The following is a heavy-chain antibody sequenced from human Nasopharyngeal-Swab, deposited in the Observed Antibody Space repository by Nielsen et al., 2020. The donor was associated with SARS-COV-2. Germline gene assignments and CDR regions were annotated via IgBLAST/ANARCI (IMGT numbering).Heavy chain of an antibody. V-gene: IGHV1-69*13. CDR2: IIPIFGTA. Sequence: SVKVSCKASGGTFSSYAISWVRQAPGQRLEWMGGIIPIFGTANYAQKFQGRVTITADESTSTAYMELSSLRSEDTAVYYCAVRVLGYCSSTSCATRGYFDYWGQGTLVTVSS. D-gene: IGHD2-2*01. CDR1: GGTFSSYA. J-gene: IGHJ4*02. CDR3: AVRVLGYCSSTSCATRGYFDY.